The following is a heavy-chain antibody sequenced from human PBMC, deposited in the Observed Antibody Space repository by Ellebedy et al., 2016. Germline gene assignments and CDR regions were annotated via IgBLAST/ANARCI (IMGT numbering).Heavy chain of an antibody. V-gene: IGHV3-53*01. D-gene: IGHD1-1*01. Sequence: GGSLRLXXAVSGFSVSSNDMSWVRQAPGKGLELVSLIYSGGASYYAKSVEGRFTITSDRSKRKLYLNMSGLGAEDTAVYYCVTKHDASFHIWGQGTMVTVSS. CDR2: IYSGGAS. CDR1: GFSVSSND. J-gene: IGHJ3*02. CDR3: VTKHDASFHI.